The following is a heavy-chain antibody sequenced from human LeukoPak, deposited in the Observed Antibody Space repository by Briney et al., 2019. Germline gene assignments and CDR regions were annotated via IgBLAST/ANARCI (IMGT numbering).Heavy chain of an antibody. CDR1: GYTFTSYD. J-gene: IGHJ4*02. CDR2: MNPNSGNT. V-gene: IGHV1-8*03. D-gene: IGHD3-22*01. Sequence: ASVKVSCKASGYTFTSYDINWVRQATGQGLEWMGWMNPNSGNTGYAQKFQGRVTITRNTSISTAYMELSSLRSEDTAVYYCARGMDDSSGYYYVGNYWGQGTLVTVSS. CDR3: ARGMDDSSGYYYVGNY.